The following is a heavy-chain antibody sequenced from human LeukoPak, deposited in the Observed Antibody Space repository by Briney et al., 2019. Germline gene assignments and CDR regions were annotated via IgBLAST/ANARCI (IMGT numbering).Heavy chain of an antibody. CDR2: INPNSGGT. V-gene: IGHV1-2*02. D-gene: IGHD4-17*01. J-gene: IGHJ4*02. Sequence: GASVKVSCKASGYTFTGYYLHWVRQAPGQGLEWMGWINPNSGGTNYAQKFQGRVTMTRDTSISTAYMELSRLRSDDTAVYYCARAEVVTVTFDYWGQGTLVTVSS. CDR3: ARAEVVTVTFDY. CDR1: GYTFTGYY.